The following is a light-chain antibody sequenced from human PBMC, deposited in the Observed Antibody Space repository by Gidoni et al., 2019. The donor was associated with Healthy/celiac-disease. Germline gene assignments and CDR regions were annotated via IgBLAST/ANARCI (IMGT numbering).Light chain of an antibody. CDR3: QPYNSYSWT. Sequence: EIQMTKSPSTLSASVGDRVTITCRASQSISSWLAWYQQKPGKAPKLLIYKASSLESGVPSWFSGSGSRTEFTLTISSLQPDDFATYYCQPYNSYSWTFGQGTKVEIK. V-gene: IGKV1-5*03. CDR2: KAS. CDR1: QSISSW. J-gene: IGKJ1*01.